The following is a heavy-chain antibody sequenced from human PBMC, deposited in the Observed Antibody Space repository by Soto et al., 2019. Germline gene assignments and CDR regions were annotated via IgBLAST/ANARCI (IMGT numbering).Heavy chain of an antibody. CDR2: ISYDGSNK. CDR1: GFTFSSYG. J-gene: IGHJ4*02. D-gene: IGHD3-22*01. CDR3: AKFPWGTQNYYDSSGYYYSLDY. Sequence: GGSLRLSCAASGFTFSSYGMHWVRQAPGKGLEWVAVISYDGSNKYYADSVKGRFTISRDNSKNTLYLQMNSLRAEDTAVYYCAKFPWGTQNYYDSSGYYYSLDYWGQGTLVTVSS. V-gene: IGHV3-30*18.